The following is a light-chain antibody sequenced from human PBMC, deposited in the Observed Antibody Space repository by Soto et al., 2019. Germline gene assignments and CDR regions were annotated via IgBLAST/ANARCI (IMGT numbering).Light chain of an antibody. CDR2: GAS. CDR1: RRVSADY. J-gene: IGKJ2*01. Sequence: EIVLTQSPGTLSLSPGSRATLSCRASRRVSADYLAWYHQRPGQVPSLLIYGASNRATDIPDRFSASGSRADSTLNINRLEPEAFGVYYCQQYGSSPNTFGQGTKLEIK. CDR3: QQYGSSPNT. V-gene: IGKV3-20*01.